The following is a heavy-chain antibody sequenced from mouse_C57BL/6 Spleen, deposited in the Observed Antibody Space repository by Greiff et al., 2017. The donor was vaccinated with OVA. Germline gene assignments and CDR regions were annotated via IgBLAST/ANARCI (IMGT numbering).Heavy chain of an antibody. D-gene: IGHD1-1*01. V-gene: IGHV5-17*01. CDR1: GFTFSDYG. CDR2: ISSGSSTI. Sequence: EVKLMESGGGLVKPGGSLKLSCAASGFTFSDYGMHWVRQAPEKGLEWVAYISSGSSTIYYADTVKGRFTISRDNAKNTLFLQMPSLRSEDTAMYYCASTTGYYFDYWGQGTTLTVSS. J-gene: IGHJ2*01. CDR3: ASTTGYYFDY.